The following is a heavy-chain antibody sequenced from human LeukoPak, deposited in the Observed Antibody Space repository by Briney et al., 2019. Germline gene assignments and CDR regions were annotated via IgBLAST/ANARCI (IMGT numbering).Heavy chain of an antibody. Sequence: SETLSLTCTVDSISTNGYYWGWIRQPPGKGLEWIGSIHYTGSTYYNPSLESRVTVSVDTSKNQFSLKLSSVTTADTAVYYCARHSLRYNWFDPWGQGTLVTVSS. CDR1: SISTNGYY. V-gene: IGHV4-39*01. CDR3: ARHSLRYNWFDP. CDR2: IHYTGST. J-gene: IGHJ5*02. D-gene: IGHD3-9*01.